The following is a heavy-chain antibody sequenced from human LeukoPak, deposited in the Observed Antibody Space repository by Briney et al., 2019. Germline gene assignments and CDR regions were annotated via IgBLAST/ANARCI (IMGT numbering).Heavy chain of an antibody. J-gene: IGHJ4*02. D-gene: IGHD2-15*01. Sequence: ASVKVSCKASGYTFTGYYMHWVRQAPGQGLEWMGRINPNSGGTNYAQKFQGRVTMTRDTSVSTAYMELSRLRSDDTAVYYCARGAYCSGGSCLQPKRYDYWGQGTLVTVSS. V-gene: IGHV1-2*06. CDR2: INPNSGGT. CDR1: GYTFTGYY. CDR3: ARGAYCSGGSCLQPKRYDY.